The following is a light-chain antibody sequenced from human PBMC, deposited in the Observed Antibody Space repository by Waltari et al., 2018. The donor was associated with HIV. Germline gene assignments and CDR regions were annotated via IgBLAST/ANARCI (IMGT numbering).Light chain of an antibody. J-gene: IGLJ2*01. CDR1: SSDVGGYNY. V-gene: IGLV2-8*01. Sequence: QSALTQPPSASGSLGQSVTISCTGTSSDVGGYNYFSCYQQYPGEAPKLIIYDVNKRPSGVPDRFSGSKSGNTASLTVSGLQGEDEAQYYCSAYAGSNNLVLFGGGTKLTVL. CDR3: SAYAGSNNLVL. CDR2: DVN.